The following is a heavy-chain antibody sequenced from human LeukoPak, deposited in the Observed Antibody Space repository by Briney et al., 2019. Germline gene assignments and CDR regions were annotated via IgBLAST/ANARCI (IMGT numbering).Heavy chain of an antibody. J-gene: IGHJ4*02. D-gene: IGHD6-19*01. CDR1: GGSFSGYY. CDR3: ARKTYSSGWRVPIDS. V-gene: IGHV4-34*01. Sequence: SETLSPTCAVYGGSFSGYYWSWIRQPPGKGLEWIGEINHSGSTNYNPSLKSRVTISIDTSKNQFSLNLSSVTAADTAVYYSARKTYSSGWRVPIDSWGRGTLVTVSS. CDR2: INHSGST.